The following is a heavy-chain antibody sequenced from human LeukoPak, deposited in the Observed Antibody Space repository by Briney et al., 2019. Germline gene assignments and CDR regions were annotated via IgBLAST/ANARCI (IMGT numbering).Heavy chain of an antibody. CDR1: GYTFTSYY. CDR3: ARASGSNNFYFDY. CDR2: INPSGGST. V-gene: IGHV1-46*01. D-gene: IGHD3-10*01. Sequence: ASVKVSCKASGYTFTSYYMHWVRQAPGQGLEWMGIINPSGGSTRYAQKFQGRVTMTRDTSTSTVYMELSSLRSEVTAVYYCARASGSNNFYFDYWGQGTLVTVFS. J-gene: IGHJ4*02.